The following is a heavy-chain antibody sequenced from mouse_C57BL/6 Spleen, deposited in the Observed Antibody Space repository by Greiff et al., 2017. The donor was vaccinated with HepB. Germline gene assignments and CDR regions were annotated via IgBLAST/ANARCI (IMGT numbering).Heavy chain of an antibody. J-gene: IGHJ1*03. CDR2: IYPGGGYT. CDR1: GYTFTNYW. V-gene: IGHV1-63*01. Sequence: QVQLKESGAELVRPGTSVKMSCKASGYTFTNYWIGWVKQRPGHGLEWIGDIYPGGGYTNYNEKFKGKATLTADKSSSTAYMQFSSLTSEDSAIYYCARGGDYYGSRREFDVWGTGTTVTVSS. D-gene: IGHD1-1*01. CDR3: ARGGDYYGSRREFDV.